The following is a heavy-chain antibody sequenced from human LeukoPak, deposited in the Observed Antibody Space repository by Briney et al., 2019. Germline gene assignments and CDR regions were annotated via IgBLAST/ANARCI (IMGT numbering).Heavy chain of an antibody. CDR3: ARDPPYYYDSSDFDY. D-gene: IGHD3-22*01. V-gene: IGHV3-66*01. Sequence: GGSLRLSCAVSGFTVSSNYMSWVRQAPGKGLEWVSVIYSGGSAYYADSVKGRFTISRDNSKNTLYLQMNSLRAEDTAVYYCARDPPYYYDSSDFDYWGQGTLVTVSS. CDR1: GFTVSSNY. CDR2: IYSGGSA. J-gene: IGHJ4*02.